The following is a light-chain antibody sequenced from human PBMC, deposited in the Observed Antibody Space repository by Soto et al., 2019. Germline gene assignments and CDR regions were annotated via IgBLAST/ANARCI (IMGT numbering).Light chain of an antibody. Sequence: EIVLAQSPGTLSLSSGERATLSCRASQTVRNNFLAWYQQKPGQAPRVLIYGASNRATGVPDRFSGSGSGTDFTLTISRLEPEDFAVYFCQQYGNCPLTFGGGTKVE. CDR2: GAS. CDR1: QTVRNNF. J-gene: IGKJ4*01. CDR3: QQYGNCPLT. V-gene: IGKV3-20*01.